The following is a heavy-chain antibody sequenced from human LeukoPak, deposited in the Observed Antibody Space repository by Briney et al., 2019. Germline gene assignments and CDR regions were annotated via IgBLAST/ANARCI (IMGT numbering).Heavy chain of an antibody. D-gene: IGHD1-1*01. V-gene: IGHV6-1*01. CDR1: GYSVSSSRNV. CDR2: TYYGSKWNN. Sequence: SQTLSLTCAIYGYSVSSSRNVWNWIRQSPSRGLEWLRRTYYGSKWNNDYAASVKSRITVNPDTSKNQFSLQLNSVTPEDTAVYYCARGAMRTGFDSWGQGTLVTVSA. J-gene: IGHJ4*02. CDR3: ARGAMRTGFDS.